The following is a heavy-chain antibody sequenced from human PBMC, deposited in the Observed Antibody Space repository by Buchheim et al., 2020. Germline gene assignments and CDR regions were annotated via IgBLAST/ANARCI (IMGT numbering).Heavy chain of an antibody. V-gene: IGHV3-11*06. CDR1: GFTFSDHY. CDR2: ISTSSGYT. D-gene: IGHD4-17*01. CDR3: NRVTTEYGDYVPDY. J-gene: IGHJ4*02. Sequence: QVQLVESGGGLVKPGGSLRLSCAASGFTFSDHYMSWIRQAPGKGLEWVSYISTSSGYTNYADSVKGRFTISRDNAKNSLFLQMNSLRAEDTAVYYCNRVTTEYGDYVPDYWGQGTL.